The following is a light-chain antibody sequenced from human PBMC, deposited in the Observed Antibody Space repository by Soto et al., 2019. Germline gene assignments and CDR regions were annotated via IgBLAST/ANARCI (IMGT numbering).Light chain of an antibody. Sequence: DIQMTQSPSSLSASVGDRVTITCRARQSISSCLNWFQQKPGKAPKLLIYAASTLQSGVPSRFSGSGSGTDFTLTSSSLQPEDFATYYCQQSYSTPYTFGQGTKLEIK. V-gene: IGKV1-39*01. CDR1: QSISSC. CDR3: QQSYSTPYT. J-gene: IGKJ2*01. CDR2: AAS.